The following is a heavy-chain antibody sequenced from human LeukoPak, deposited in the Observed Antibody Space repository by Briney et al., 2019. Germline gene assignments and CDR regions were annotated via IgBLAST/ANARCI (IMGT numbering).Heavy chain of an antibody. D-gene: IGHD3-10*01. CDR3: ARLTSSNRGLMITHDY. CDR2: IYFSGIT. V-gene: IGHV4-38-2*01. J-gene: IGHJ4*02. Sequence: SDTLSLTCDVSGYSISTGDYWDWIRQPPGKGLEWIGSIYFSGITYYNPSLKSRVTISADMSENQFSLRLSSVTAADSAVYYCARLTSSNRGLMITHDYWGQGTLVSVSS. CDR1: GYSISTGDY.